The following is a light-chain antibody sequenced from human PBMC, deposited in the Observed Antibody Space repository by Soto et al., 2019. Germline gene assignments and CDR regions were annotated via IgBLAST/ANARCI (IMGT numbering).Light chain of an antibody. Sequence: QSVLTQPASVSGSPGQSITISCTGTSSDVGAYNYVSWYQQQSGKAPKLLIHEVSSRPAGVSDRFSGSKSGNTASLTIPGPQAEDEADYYCSAFATSRAYVFGIGTKVTVL. CDR2: EVS. CDR3: SAFATSRAYV. V-gene: IGLV2-14*01. CDR1: SSDVGAYNY. J-gene: IGLJ1*01.